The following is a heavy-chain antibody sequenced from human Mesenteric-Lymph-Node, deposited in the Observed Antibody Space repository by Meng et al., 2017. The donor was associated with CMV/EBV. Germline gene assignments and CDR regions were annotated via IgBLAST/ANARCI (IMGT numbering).Heavy chain of an antibody. J-gene: IGHJ4*02. V-gene: IGHV4-39*07. CDR2: IYYSGST. Sequence: TCTVSGGSISSSSSYWGWIRQPPGKGLEWIASIYYSGSTYYNPSLKSRVTISVDTSKNQFSLKLSSVTAADTAVYYCARGGGYYFDYWGQGTLVTVSS. CDR3: ARGGGYYFDY. CDR1: GGSISSSSSY. D-gene: IGHD4-23*01.